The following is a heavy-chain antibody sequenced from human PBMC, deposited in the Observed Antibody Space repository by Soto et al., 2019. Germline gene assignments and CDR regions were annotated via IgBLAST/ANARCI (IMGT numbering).Heavy chain of an antibody. D-gene: IGHD1-1*01. CDR1: GFTFSSYG. J-gene: IGHJ4*02. CDR3: ARQSLGNIRLRGFDY. V-gene: IGHV3-33*01. Sequence: QVQLVESGGGVVQPGRSLRLSCAASGFTFSSYGMHWVRQAPGKGLEWVAGLWYDGREKYYADSVKGRFTISRDNSKNTLYLQMNSLRAEDTAVYYCARQSLGNIRLRGFDYWGQGALVTVSS. CDR2: LWYDGREK.